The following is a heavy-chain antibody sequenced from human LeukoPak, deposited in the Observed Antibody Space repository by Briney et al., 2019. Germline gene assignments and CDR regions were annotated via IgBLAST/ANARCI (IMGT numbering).Heavy chain of an antibody. D-gene: IGHD3-3*01. J-gene: IGHJ5*02. CDR2: INHSGST. CDR1: GGSFSGYY. Sequence: SETLSLTCAVYGGSFSGYYWSWIRQPPGKGLEWIGEINHSGSTNYNPSLKSRVTISVDTTKNQFSLKLSSVTAADTAVYYCARGITIFGVVSVDPWGQGTLVTVSS. CDR3: ARGITIFGVVSVDP. V-gene: IGHV4-34*01.